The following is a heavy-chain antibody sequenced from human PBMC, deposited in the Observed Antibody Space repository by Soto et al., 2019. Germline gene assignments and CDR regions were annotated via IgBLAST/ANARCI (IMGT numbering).Heavy chain of an antibody. CDR1: STYS. J-gene: IGHJ6*02. V-gene: IGHV3-30*18. D-gene: IGHD3-3*01. Sequence: STYSMQWVPQAPGKGLEWVAVISYDGSNKYYADSVKGRFTISRDNSKNTLYLQMNSLRAEDTAVYYCAKGSFTIFGVVIRDYYYGMDVWGQGTTVTVSS. CDR3: AKGSFTIFGVVIRDYYYGMDV. CDR2: ISYDGSNK.